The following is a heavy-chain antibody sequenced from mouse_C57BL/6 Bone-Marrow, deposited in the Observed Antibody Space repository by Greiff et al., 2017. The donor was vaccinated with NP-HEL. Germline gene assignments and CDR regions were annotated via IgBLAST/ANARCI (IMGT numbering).Heavy chain of an antibody. CDR1: GYPFTSYW. Sequence: QVQLQQSGAELAKPGASVKLSCKASGYPFTSYWMHWVKQRPGQGLEWIGYINPSSGYTKYNQKFKDKATLTAYKSSSTAYMQLSSLTYEDTAIYYCERLGFACWGQGTLVTVSA. J-gene: IGHJ3*01. V-gene: IGHV1-7*01. CDR3: ERLGFAC. CDR2: INPSSGYT.